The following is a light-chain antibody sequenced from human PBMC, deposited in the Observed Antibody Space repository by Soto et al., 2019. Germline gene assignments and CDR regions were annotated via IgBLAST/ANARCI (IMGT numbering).Light chain of an antibody. CDR1: SSDIGGYNS. CDR3: SSYTDRKNLV. Sequence: QSLLTQSPSASGSPGQSVTISCTGTSSDIGGYNSVSWYQQHPGKAPKVMIYGVTKRPSGVPDRFSGSKSGNTASLTVSALQAEDEADYYCSSYTDRKNLVFGTGTKV. J-gene: IGLJ1*01. V-gene: IGLV2-8*01. CDR2: GVT.